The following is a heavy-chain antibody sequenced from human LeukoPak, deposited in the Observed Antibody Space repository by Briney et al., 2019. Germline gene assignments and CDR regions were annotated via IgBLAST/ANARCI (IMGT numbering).Heavy chain of an antibody. Sequence: PGRSLRLSCAASGFAFSDYPMSWVRQAPGKGLEWVSYISTTSSDIYYADFVKGRFTISRDNAQNSLYLQMNSLRAEDTAVYYCARVGQFLRPFDYWGQGTLVTVSS. J-gene: IGHJ4*02. CDR3: ARVGQFLRPFDY. D-gene: IGHD3-3*01. V-gene: IGHV3-11*01. CDR2: ISTTSSDI. CDR1: GFAFSDYP.